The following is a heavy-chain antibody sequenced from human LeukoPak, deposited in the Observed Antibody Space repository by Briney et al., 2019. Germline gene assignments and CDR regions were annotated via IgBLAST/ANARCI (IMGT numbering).Heavy chain of an antibody. CDR1: GGPFSGYY. D-gene: IGHD3-3*02. J-gene: IGHJ5*02. CDR2: INHSGST. V-gene: IGHV4-34*01. Sequence: PSETLSLTCAVYGGPFSGYYWSWIRQPPGKGLEWIGEINHSGSTNYNPSLKSRVTISVDTSKNQFSLKLSSVTAADTAVYYCARVSDNWFDPWGQGTLVTVSS. CDR3: ARVSDNWFDP.